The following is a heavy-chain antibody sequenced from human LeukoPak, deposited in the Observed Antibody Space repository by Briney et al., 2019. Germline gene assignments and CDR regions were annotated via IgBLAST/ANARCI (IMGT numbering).Heavy chain of an antibody. Sequence: ASVKLSCTASGYTFTGYYMHWVRQAPAQGLGLKGWINPNSGGTNYAQEVSGRVTMTRDTSISTAYMELSRLRSDDTAVYYCARAGIAAAGKADYWGQGTLVTVSS. CDR2: INPNSGGT. D-gene: IGHD6-13*01. J-gene: IGHJ4*02. V-gene: IGHV1-2*02. CDR1: GYTFTGYY. CDR3: ARAGIAAAGKADY.